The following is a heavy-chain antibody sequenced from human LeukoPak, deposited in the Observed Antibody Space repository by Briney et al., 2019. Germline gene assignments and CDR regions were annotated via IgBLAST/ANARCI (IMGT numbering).Heavy chain of an antibody. Sequence: RPGGSLRLSCAASGFTFRSYEMNWVRQAPGKGLEWVSYITSSGSTIYYADSVKGRFTISRDNAKNSLYLQMNSLRAGDTAVYYCARANYYDISGYDYWGQGTLVTVSS. CDR1: GFTFRSYE. CDR3: ARANYYDISGYDY. D-gene: IGHD3-22*01. CDR2: ITSSGSTI. V-gene: IGHV3-48*03. J-gene: IGHJ4*02.